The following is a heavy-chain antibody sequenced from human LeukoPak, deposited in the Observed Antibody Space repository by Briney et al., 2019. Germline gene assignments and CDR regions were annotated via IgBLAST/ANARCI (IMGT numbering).Heavy chain of an antibody. Sequence: ASVKVSCKASGCTFTGYYMHWVRQAPGQGLEWMGWINPNSGDTNYAQKFQGRVTVTRDTSISTAYMELSSLRSDDTAVYYCARDTEGVVGLFDYWGQGTLVTVSS. J-gene: IGHJ4*02. CDR3: ARDTEGVVGLFDY. CDR2: INPNSGDT. D-gene: IGHD2-15*01. V-gene: IGHV1-2*02. CDR1: GCTFTGYY.